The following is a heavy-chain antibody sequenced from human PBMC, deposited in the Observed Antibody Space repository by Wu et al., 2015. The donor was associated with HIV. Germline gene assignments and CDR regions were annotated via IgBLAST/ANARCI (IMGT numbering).Heavy chain of an antibody. V-gene: IGHV1-18*01. Sequence: QVQLVQSGGEVKKLGPSVKVSCKASGYTFTSYGISWVRQAPGQRPEWMGWISADDGKTKYAQKIQDRVTMTTDTSTSTAYLELRSLRSDDTAVYYCARDSHCSSTSCPDGFDYWGQGTLVTVSS. D-gene: IGHD2-2*01. CDR2: ISADDGKT. CDR1: GYTFTSYG. CDR3: ARDSHCSSTSCPDGFDY. J-gene: IGHJ4*02.